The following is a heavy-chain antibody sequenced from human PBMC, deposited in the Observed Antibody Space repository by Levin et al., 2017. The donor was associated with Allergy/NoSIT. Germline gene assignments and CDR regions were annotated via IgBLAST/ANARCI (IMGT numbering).Heavy chain of an antibody. CDR1: GGSVSSGSYY. V-gene: IGHV4-61*01. Sequence: SETLSLTCTVSGGSVSSGSYYWSWIRQPPGKGLEWIGYIYYSGSTNYNPSLKSRVTISVDTSKNQFSLKLSSVTAADTAVYYCARVSAIAAAGPADWFDPWGQGTLVTVSS. J-gene: IGHJ5*02. CDR2: IYYSGST. D-gene: IGHD6-13*01. CDR3: ARVSAIAAAGPADWFDP.